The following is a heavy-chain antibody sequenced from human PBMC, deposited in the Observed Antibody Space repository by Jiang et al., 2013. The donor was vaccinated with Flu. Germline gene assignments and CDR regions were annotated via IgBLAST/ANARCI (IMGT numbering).Heavy chain of an antibody. D-gene: IGHD2-15*01. Sequence: GPGLVKPSETLSLTCTVSGGSISSSSYYWGWIRQPPGKGLEWIGSIYYSGSTYYNPSLKSRVTISVDTSKNQFSLKLSSVTAADTAVYYCARLGYEAMYFDYWGQGTLVTVSS. V-gene: IGHV4-39*01. CDR3: ARLGYEAMYFDY. CDR2: IYYSGST. J-gene: IGHJ4*02. CDR1: GGSISSSSYY.